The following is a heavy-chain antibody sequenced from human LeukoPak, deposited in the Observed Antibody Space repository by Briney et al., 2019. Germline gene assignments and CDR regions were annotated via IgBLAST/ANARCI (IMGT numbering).Heavy chain of an antibody. CDR2: ISYDGSNK. J-gene: IGHJ3*02. D-gene: IGHD2-2*01. V-gene: IGHV3-30*18. CDR1: GFTFSSYG. CDR3: AKDLGCSTTSCTYDAFDI. Sequence: GGSLRLSCAASGFTFSSYGMHWVRQAPGKGLEWVAVISYDGSNKYYAESVKGRFTISRDNSKNTLYLQMNSLRDEDTAVYYCAKDLGCSTTSCTYDAFDIWGQGTMVTVSS.